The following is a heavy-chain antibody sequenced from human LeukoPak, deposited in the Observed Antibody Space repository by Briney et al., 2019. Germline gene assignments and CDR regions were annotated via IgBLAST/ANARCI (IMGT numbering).Heavy chain of an antibody. V-gene: IGHV3-21*05. CDR1: GFTFSTYS. CDR2: ISGSGSSI. CDR3: AKGYCSGGSCYFNYFDY. J-gene: IGHJ4*02. Sequence: GGSLRLSCAVSGFTFSTYSMNWFRLAPGRGLEWVSYISGSGSSIYYADSVKGRFTISRDNAKNSLYLQMNSLRAEDTAVYYCAKGYCSGGSCYFNYFDYWGQGTLVTVSS. D-gene: IGHD2-15*01.